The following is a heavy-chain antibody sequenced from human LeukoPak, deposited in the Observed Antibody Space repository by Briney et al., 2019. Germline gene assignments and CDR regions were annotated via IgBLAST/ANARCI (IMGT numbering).Heavy chain of an antibody. D-gene: IGHD6-13*01. V-gene: IGHV1-8*02. Sequence: KPGASVKVSCKASGYTFSNHDINWVRQAIGQGLEWMGWMNPNTGNTGYAQNFQGRVNMTRDTSISTANMELSSLKSEDTAVYYCARGHAPSSSPDYWGQGTLVTVSS. J-gene: IGHJ4*02. CDR1: GYTFSNHD. CDR2: MNPNTGNT. CDR3: ARGHAPSSSPDY.